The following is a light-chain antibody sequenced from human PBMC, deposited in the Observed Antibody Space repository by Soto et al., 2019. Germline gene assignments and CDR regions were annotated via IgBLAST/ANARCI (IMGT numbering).Light chain of an antibody. CDR3: QQDNNWWT. Sequence: EIVMTQSPATLSVSPGERATLFCRASQSVSNNSAWYQKKPGQAPRLRIYSASTRATGIPARFSGSGSGTGFTLTISSLQSEDFAVYYCQQDNNWWTFGQGTKVEIK. J-gene: IGKJ1*01. V-gene: IGKV3-15*01. CDR1: QSVSNN. CDR2: SAS.